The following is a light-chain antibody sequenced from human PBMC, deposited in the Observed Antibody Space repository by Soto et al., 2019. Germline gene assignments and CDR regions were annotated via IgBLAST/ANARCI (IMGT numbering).Light chain of an antibody. V-gene: IGLV2-14*01. J-gene: IGLJ2*01. CDR1: SSDIGGYNF. CDR2: DVN. CDR3: CSYSTAASVI. Sequence: QSALTQPASMSGSPGQSITISCTGTSSDIGGYNFVSWYQRHPGKAPKLLIFDVNIRPSGVSNRFSGSTSENTASLTISRQTPEDAADYYCCSYSTAASVIFGGGTKLTVL.